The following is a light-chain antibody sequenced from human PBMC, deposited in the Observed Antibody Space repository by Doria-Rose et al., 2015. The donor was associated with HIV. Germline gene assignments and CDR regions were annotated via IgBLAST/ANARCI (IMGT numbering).Light chain of an antibody. V-gene: IGKV1-39*01. J-gene: IGKJ2*01. CDR1: QSISSY. Sequence: QAPSSLSTSVGDRVTITCRASQSISSYLNWYQQKPGKAPKLLIYATSTLQSGVPSRFSGSGSGTDFTLTISSLQPEDFGTYHCQQSYSIPYTLGQGTKLEIK. CDR2: ATS. CDR3: QQSYSIPYT.